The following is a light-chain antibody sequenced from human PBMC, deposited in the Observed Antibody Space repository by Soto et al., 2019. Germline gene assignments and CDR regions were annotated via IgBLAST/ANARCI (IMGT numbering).Light chain of an antibody. J-gene: IGKJ5*01. CDR1: QSVSSNY. CDR3: QQHGTSPIT. V-gene: IGKV3-20*01. Sequence: EIVLTQSPGTLSLSPWERATLSCRASQSVSSNYLAWYQQKPGQTPRLLVYGASSRATGIPDRFSGSGSGTDFTLTISRLEPEDFAVYYCQQHGTSPITFGQGTRLEIK. CDR2: GAS.